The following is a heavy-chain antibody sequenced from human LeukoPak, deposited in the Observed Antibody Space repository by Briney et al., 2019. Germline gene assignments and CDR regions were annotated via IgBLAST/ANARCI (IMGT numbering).Heavy chain of an antibody. J-gene: IGHJ6*02. CDR2: INTNTGNP. D-gene: IGHD2-21*02. CDR3: ARSCGAFDGDTYYYYGMDV. Sequence: GASVKVSCKASGYTFTNYGMSWVRQAPGHGLEWMGWINTNTGNPKSAQGFTERFVFSLDASVSTAYLQISSLKAEDTAVYYCARSCGAFDGDTYYYYGMDVWGQGTTVTVSS. CDR1: GYTFTNYG. V-gene: IGHV7-4-1*02.